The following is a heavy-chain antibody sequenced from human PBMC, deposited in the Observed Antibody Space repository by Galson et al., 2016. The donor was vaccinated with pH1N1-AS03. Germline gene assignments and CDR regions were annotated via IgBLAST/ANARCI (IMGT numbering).Heavy chain of an antibody. CDR3: ARDDESSGYFIDH. J-gene: IGHJ4*02. D-gene: IGHD3-22*01. CDR1: GFTLINYG. CDR2: IWNFGNTK. V-gene: IGHV3-33*01. Sequence: SLRLSCAASGFTLINYGMHWVRQAPGKGLEWVAIIWNFGNTKIYADSVKGRFTISRYTTKNTLYLEMNKLRAEDAAMYYCARDDESSGYFIDHWGQGTLVTVSS.